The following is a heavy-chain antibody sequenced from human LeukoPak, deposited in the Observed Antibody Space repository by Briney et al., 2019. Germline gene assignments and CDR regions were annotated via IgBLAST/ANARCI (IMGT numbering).Heavy chain of an antibody. CDR3: ARDNTRRRYYGAWDY. D-gene: IGHD4-17*01. CDR2: IYYSGST. Sequence: KPSETLSLTCTVSGGSISSYYWSWIRQPPGKGLEWIGYIYYSGSTNYNPSLKSRVTISVDTSKNQFSLKLSSVTAADTAVYCCARDNTRRRYYGAWDYWGQGTLVTVSS. J-gene: IGHJ4*02. CDR1: GGSISSYY. V-gene: IGHV4-59*01.